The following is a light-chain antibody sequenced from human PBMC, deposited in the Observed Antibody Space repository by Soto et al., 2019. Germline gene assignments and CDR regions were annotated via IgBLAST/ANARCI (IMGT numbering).Light chain of an antibody. CDR2: EVS. Sequence: QSALTQLASVSGSPGQSITISCTGTSSDIGGYNYVSWYQQHPGKAPKLIIYEVSNRPSGVSNRFSGSKSGNTASLTISGLQAEDEADYYCSSYASSSTVFAGGTKLTVL. J-gene: IGLJ2*01. CDR1: SSDIGGYNY. CDR3: SSYASSSTV. V-gene: IGLV2-14*01.